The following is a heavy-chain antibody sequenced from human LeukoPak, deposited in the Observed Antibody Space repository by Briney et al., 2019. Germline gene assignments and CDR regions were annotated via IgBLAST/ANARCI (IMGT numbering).Heavy chain of an antibody. Sequence: GGSLRLSCAASGFTFSSHAMSWVRQAPGKGLEWVSRISSGGGTTDYTDSVKGRFTISRDTSKNTLYLQMNSLRAEDTAVYYCTTYVAVAGTRHFDSWGQGALVTVSS. D-gene: IGHD6-19*01. CDR3: TTYVAVAGTRHFDS. CDR2: ISSGGGTT. J-gene: IGHJ4*02. V-gene: IGHV3-23*01. CDR1: GFTFSSHA.